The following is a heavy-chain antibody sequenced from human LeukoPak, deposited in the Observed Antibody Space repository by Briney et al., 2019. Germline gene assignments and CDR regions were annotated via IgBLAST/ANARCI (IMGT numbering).Heavy chain of an antibody. CDR3: SINNVDDYYFCWYFDL. D-gene: IGHD3-22*01. Sequence: SETLSLTCTVSGYSLNSGYYWGRIRQPPRTGQEWIGSIYHSGSTYYNLSLKSQDTISVDTSKNQLSLKLSSVTAAATTPYYCSINNVDDYYFCWYFDLWGRGTLVTVSS. CDR2: IYHSGST. CDR1: GYSLNSGYY. J-gene: IGHJ2*01. V-gene: IGHV4-38-2*02.